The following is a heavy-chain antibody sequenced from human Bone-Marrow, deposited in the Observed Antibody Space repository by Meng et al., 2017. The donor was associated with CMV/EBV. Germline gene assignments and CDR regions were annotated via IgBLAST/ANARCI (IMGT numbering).Heavy chain of an antibody. D-gene: IGHD3-3*01. J-gene: IGHJ4*02. CDR3: ARGGLTIFGVVTRISTGFDY. V-gene: IGHV3-30*04. CDR1: GFIFSTYS. Sequence: GESLKISCAASGFIFSTYSMTWVRQAPGKGLEWVAVISYDGSNKYYADSVKGRFTISRDNSKNTLYLQMNSLRAEDTAVYYCARGGLTIFGVVTRISTGFDYWGQGTLVTVSS. CDR2: ISYDGSNK.